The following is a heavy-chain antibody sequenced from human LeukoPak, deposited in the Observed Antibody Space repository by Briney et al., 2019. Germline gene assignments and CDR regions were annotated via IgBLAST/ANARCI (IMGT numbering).Heavy chain of an antibody. J-gene: IGHJ4*02. Sequence: SVKVSCEASGGTFSSYAISWVRQAPGQGLEWMGRITPIFGIANYAQKFQGRVTITADKSTSTAYMELSSLRSEDTAVYYCARPGDYYDYREFDYWGQGTLVTVSS. CDR3: ARPGDYYDYREFDY. D-gene: IGHD3-22*01. CDR2: ITPIFGIA. CDR1: GGTFSSYA. V-gene: IGHV1-69*04.